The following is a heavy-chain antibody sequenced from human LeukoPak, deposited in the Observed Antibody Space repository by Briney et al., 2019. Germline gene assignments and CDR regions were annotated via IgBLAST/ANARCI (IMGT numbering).Heavy chain of an antibody. Sequence: PSETLSLTCTVSGGSISSSSYYWGWIRQPPGKGLEWIGSIYYSGSTYYNPSLKSRVTISVDTSKNQFSLKLSSVTAADTAVYYCTTSEAAAGTGDAFDIWGQGTMVTVSS. D-gene: IGHD6-13*01. CDR3: TTSEAAAGTGDAFDI. CDR2: IYYSGST. CDR1: GGSISSSSYY. V-gene: IGHV4-39*07. J-gene: IGHJ3*02.